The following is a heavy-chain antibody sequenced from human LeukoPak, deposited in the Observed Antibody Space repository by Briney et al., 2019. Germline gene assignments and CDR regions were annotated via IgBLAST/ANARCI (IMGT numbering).Heavy chain of an antibody. CDR1: GFTFSHYW. V-gene: IGHV3-7*05. Sequence: GGSLRLSCAASGFTFSHYWMNWVRQAPGKGLEWVANIKQDGSEKYYVESVKGRFTISRDNAKNSLYLQMNSLRAEDTAVYYCARGGSSFGCWGQGTLVTVSS. D-gene: IGHD1-26*01. J-gene: IGHJ4*02. CDR2: IKQDGSEK. CDR3: ARGGSSFGC.